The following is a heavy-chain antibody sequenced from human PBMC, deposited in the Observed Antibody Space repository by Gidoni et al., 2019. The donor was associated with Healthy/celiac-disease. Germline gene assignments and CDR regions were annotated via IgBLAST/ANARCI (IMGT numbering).Heavy chain of an antibody. D-gene: IGHD3-16*02. CDR2: ISGSGGST. J-gene: IGHJ5*02. CDR3: AKDVWSYRYTGGNWFDP. CDR1: GFTFSSYA. Sequence: EVQLLESGGGLVQPGGSLRLSCAASGFTFSSYAMSWVRQAPGKGLEWVSAISGSGGSTYYADSVKGRFTISRDNSKNTLYLQMNSLRAEDTAVYYCAKDVWSYRYTGGNWFDPWGQGTLVTVSS. V-gene: IGHV3-23*01.